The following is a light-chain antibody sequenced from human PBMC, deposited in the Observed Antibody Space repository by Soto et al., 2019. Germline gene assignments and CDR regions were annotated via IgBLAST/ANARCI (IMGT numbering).Light chain of an antibody. CDR2: GNT. Sequence: QSVLTQPPSVSGAPGQRVTISCTGSSSNIGAGYDVHWYHQLPGTAPKIIIYGNTNRPSGVPDPFSGSKSGTSASLAITGLQAEDEADYYCQSYDNSPSRGVFGTGTKVTVL. J-gene: IGLJ1*01. V-gene: IGLV1-40*01. CDR3: QSYDNSPSRGV. CDR1: SSNIGAGYD.